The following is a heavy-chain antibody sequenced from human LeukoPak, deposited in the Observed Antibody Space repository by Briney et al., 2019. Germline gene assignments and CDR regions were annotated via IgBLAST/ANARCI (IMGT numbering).Heavy chain of an antibody. D-gene: IGHD3-10*01. CDR3: ARGRGTTMVRGVITNYFDL. CDR1: GYTFTSYY. Sequence: GASVKVSCKASGYTFTSYYMHWVRQAPGQGLEWMGIINPSGGSTSYAQKFQGRVTMTRDTSTSTVYMELSSLRSDDTAIYYCARGRGTTMVRGVITNYFDLWGRGSLVTVSS. J-gene: IGHJ2*01. V-gene: IGHV1-46*01. CDR2: INPSGGST.